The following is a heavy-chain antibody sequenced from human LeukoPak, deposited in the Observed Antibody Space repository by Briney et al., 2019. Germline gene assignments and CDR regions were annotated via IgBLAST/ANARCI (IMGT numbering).Heavy chain of an antibody. CDR3: ARDGSNWSNDYYHGVDV. D-gene: IGHD4-11*01. CDR2: VYYSGSA. Sequence: SETLSLTCTVSGDSVTTYYWSWIRQPPGKGLEWLGYVYYSGSATYNPSLKSRVTISVDTSKNQFSLRLSSVTAADTAVYYCARDGSNWSNDYYHGVDVWGQGTTVTVS. CDR1: GDSVTTYY. V-gene: IGHV4-59*02. J-gene: IGHJ6*02.